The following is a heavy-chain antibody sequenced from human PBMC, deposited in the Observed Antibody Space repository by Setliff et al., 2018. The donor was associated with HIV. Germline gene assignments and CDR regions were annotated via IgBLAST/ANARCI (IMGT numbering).Heavy chain of an antibody. V-gene: IGHV1-69*05. J-gene: IGHJ3*02. D-gene: IGHD3-22*01. CDR2: IMPIFGTG. CDR3: ARGGLAYYDSSGNDAFDI. CDR1: GGTFGTYT. Sequence: VKVSCKASGGTFGTYTISWVRQAPGQGLEWRGGIMPIFGTGNYAQKFQGRVTITTDESTSTAYMELTSLRSEDTAVFYCARGGLAYYDSSGNDAFDIWGQGTMVTVSS.